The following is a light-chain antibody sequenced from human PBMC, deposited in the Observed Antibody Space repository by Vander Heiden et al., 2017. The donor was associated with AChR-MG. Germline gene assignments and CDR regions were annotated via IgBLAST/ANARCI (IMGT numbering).Light chain of an antibody. J-gene: IGKJ4*01. V-gene: IGKV3-11*01. CDR3: HQRSNWPLT. CDR1: QSVSSY. CDR2: DAS. Sequence: LLLTHSPSPLSLSPGERATLSCRASQSVSSYLAWYQQKPGQAPRLLIYDASNRDTGIPARFSGSGSGTDFTLTISSLEPEDFAVYYCHQRSNWPLTFGGGTKVEIK.